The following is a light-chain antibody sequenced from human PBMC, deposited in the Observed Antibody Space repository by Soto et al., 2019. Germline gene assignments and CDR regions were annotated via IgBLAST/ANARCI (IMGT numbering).Light chain of an antibody. J-gene: IGLJ1*01. CDR2: DVS. V-gene: IGLV2-11*01. CDR3: CSYAGSYTYV. CDR1: SSDVGSYNY. Sequence: QSALTQPRSVSGSPGQSVTISCTGTSSDVGSYNYVSWYQQPPGKAPKLMIYDVSKWPSGVPDRFSGSKSDNTASLTISGLQAEDEADYYCCSYAGSYTYVFGTGTKLTVL.